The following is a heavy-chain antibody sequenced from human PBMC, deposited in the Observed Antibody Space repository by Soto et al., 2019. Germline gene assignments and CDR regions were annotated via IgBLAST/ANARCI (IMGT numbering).Heavy chain of an antibody. V-gene: IGHV3-48*03. CDR1: GCIVSSSG. CDR2: ISSSGRTI. Sequence: GCVRNSCAASGCIVSSSGMKWVRQAPGKGLEWVSYISSSGRTISYADSVKGRLTITRDNTKNSLYLQVSSLRGDDTAVYYCARGNWGEGDSWGQGTLVTVFS. CDR3: ARGNWGEGDS. D-gene: IGHD7-27*01. J-gene: IGHJ4*02.